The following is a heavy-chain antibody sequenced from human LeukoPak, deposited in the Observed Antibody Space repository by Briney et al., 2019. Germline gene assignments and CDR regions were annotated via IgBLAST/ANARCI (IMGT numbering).Heavy chain of an antibody. D-gene: IGHD5-18*01. CDR2: MNPNSGNT. CDR3: ARANRYSYGWNY. Sequence: GASVKVSCKASGYTFTSYDINWVRQATGQGLEWMGWMNPNSGNTGYAQKFQGRVTMTRNTSISTAYMELSSLRSEDTAVYYCARANRYSYGWNYWGQGTLVTVSS. V-gene: IGHV1-8*01. J-gene: IGHJ4*02. CDR1: GYTFTSYD.